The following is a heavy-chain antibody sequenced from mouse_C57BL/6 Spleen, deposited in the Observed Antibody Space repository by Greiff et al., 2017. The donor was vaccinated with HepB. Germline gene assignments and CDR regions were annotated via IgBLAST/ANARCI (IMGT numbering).Heavy chain of an antibody. J-gene: IGHJ4*01. CDR1: GYTFTSYW. V-gene: IGHV1-5*01. D-gene: IGHD1-1*01. CDR2: IYPGNSDT. CDR3: TRDYGSSPYYAMDY. Sequence: VQLQQSGTVLARPGASVKMSCKTSGYTFTSYWMHWVKQRPGQGLEWIGAIYPGNSDTSYNQKFKGKAKLTAVTSASTAYMERSSLTNEDSAVYYCTRDYGSSPYYAMDYWGQGTSVTVSS.